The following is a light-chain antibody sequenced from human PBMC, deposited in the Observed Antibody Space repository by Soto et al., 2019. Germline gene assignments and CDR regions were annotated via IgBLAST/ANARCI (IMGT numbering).Light chain of an antibody. CDR1: QSVSSN. Sequence: EIVMTQSPATLSVSPGERATLSCRASQSVSSNLAWYQQKPGQAPRLLIYGASTRATGIPARFSGSGSGTECTLTISSRQSEEFAVYYCQQYNNWPPLAFGGGTKVEIK. J-gene: IGKJ4*01. CDR3: QQYNNWPPLA. CDR2: GAS. V-gene: IGKV3-15*01.